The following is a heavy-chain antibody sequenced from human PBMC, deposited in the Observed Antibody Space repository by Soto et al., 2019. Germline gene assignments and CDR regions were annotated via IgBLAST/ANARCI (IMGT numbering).Heavy chain of an antibody. J-gene: IGHJ5*02. D-gene: IGHD3-16*01. CDR2: ISAYSGYT. CDR1: GYTFSSYG. Sequence: QVPLVQSGAEVKQPGASVKVSCKASGYTFSSYGISWVRQAPGQGLEGMGWISAYSGYTNYPQKFQGRVTVTTDTSRSTAYMEVTRLRSDVTAVYYCARDRGITFGGSRRISWFHPWGQGTLVAVFS. V-gene: IGHV1-18*01. CDR3: ARDRGITFGGSRRISWFHP.